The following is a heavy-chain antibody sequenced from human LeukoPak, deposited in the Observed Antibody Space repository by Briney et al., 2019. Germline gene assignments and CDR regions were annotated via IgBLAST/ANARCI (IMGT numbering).Heavy chain of an antibody. CDR1: GFSLNTRGVG. CDR2: IDWDDDK. J-gene: IGHJ4*02. Sequence: SGPTLVNPTQTLTLTCTFSGFSLNTRGVGVGWIRQPPGKALEWLARIDWDDDKYYSTSLKTRLSISKDTSKNQVVLTMTNVDPVDTATYYCARAYYYGSGSYYFDYWGQGTLVTVSS. CDR3: ARAYYYGSGSYYFDY. D-gene: IGHD3-10*01. V-gene: IGHV2-70*11.